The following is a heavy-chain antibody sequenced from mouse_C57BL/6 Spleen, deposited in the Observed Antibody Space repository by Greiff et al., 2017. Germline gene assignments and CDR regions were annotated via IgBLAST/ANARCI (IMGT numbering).Heavy chain of an antibody. V-gene: IGHV1-69*01. Sequence: QVQLQQPGAELVMPGASVKLSCKASGYTFTSYWMHWVKQRPGQGLEWIGEIDPSDSYTNYNQKFKGKSTLTVDKSSSTAYMQLSSLTSEDSAVYYCARYGKDFDYWGQGTLVTVSA. CDR2: IDPSDSYT. CDR3: ARYGKDFDY. J-gene: IGHJ3*01. CDR1: GYTFTSYW. D-gene: IGHD2-1*01.